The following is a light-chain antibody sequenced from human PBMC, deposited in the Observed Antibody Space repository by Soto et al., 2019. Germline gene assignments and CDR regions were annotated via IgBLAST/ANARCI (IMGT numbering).Light chain of an antibody. CDR3: QQRSTWPSYT. CDR1: QSVSSY. V-gene: IGKV3-11*01. CDR2: DAS. Sequence: EIVLTQSPATLSLSPGERATLSCRASQSVSSYLAWYQQKPGQAPRLLIYDASNRATGIPDRFSGSGSGTDFTLTISSLEPEDFALYYSQQRSTWPSYTFGQGTKVEIK. J-gene: IGKJ2*01.